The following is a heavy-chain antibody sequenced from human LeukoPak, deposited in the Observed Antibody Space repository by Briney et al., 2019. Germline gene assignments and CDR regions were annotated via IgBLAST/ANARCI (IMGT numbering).Heavy chain of an antibody. D-gene: IGHD3-10*01. J-gene: IGHJ4*02. CDR1: GGSFSGYY. Sequence: SETLSLTCAVYGGSFSGYYWSWIGQPPAKGLDWIGEINHSGSTIHNPSLKSRVTISVDTSKNQYSLKLSSMTAADTAVYYCARVANYYGSGKYVDYWGQGTLVTVSS. CDR2: INHSGST. V-gene: IGHV4-34*01. CDR3: ARVANYYGSGKYVDY.